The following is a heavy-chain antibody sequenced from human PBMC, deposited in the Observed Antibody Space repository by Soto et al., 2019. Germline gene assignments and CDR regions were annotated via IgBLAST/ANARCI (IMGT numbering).Heavy chain of an antibody. CDR1: GFTFSSYA. V-gene: IGHV3-30-3*01. CDR2: ISYDGSNK. CDR3: ARAMYSGSYFYYYYYGMDV. J-gene: IGHJ6*02. D-gene: IGHD1-26*01. Sequence: QVQLVESGGGVVQPGRSMRLSCAASGFTFSSYAMHWVRQAPGKGLEWVAVISYDGSNKYYADSVKGRFTISRDNSKNTLYLQMNSLRAEDTAVYYCARAMYSGSYFYYYYYGMDVWGQGTTVTVSS.